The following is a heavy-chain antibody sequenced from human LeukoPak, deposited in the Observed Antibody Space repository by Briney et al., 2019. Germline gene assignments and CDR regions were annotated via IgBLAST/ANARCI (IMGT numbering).Heavy chain of an antibody. Sequence: ASVKVSCKASGYTFTGYYMHWVRQAPGQGLEWMGWINPNSGGTNYAQKFQGRVTMTRDTSISTAYMELSRLRSDYTAVYYCARGRGPSGYFDYWGQGTLVTVSS. CDR3: ARGRGPSGYFDY. J-gene: IGHJ4*02. V-gene: IGHV1-2*02. CDR2: INPNSGGT. CDR1: GYTFTGYY. D-gene: IGHD3/OR15-3a*01.